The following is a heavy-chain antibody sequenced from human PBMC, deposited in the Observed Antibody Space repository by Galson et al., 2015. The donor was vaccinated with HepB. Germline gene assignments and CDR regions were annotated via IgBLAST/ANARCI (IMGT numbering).Heavy chain of an antibody. J-gene: IGHJ5*02. V-gene: IGHV1-3*01. Sequence: SVKVSCKASGYTFTSYAMHWVRQAPGQRLEWMGWINAGNGNTKYSQKFQGRVTITRDTSASTAYMELSRLRSEDTAVYYCARDRSRVVADPGAWFDPWGQGTLVTVSS. CDR2: INAGNGNT. CDR3: ARDRSRVVADPGAWFDP. CDR1: GYTFTSYA. D-gene: IGHD2-15*01.